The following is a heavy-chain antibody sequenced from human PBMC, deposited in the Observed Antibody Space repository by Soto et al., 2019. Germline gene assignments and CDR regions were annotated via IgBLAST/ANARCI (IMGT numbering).Heavy chain of an antibody. D-gene: IGHD3-16*02. V-gene: IGHV1-2*04. CDR2: INPNSGGT. CDR1: GYTFTGYY. J-gene: IGHJ4*02. CDR3: ARKASGGVIAEYYFDY. Sequence: ASVKFSCKASGYTFTGYYMHWVRQAPGQGLEWMGWINPNSGGTNYAQKFQGWVTMTRDTSISTAYMELSRLRSDDTAVYYCARKASGGVIAEYYFDYWGQGTLVTVSS.